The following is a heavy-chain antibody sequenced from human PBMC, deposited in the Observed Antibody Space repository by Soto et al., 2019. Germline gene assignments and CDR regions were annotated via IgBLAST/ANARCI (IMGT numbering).Heavy chain of an antibody. J-gene: IGHJ3*01. CDR3: ARQPIDNWYQGHAFDF. CDR2: IYYNGDS. V-gene: IGHV4-39*01. D-gene: IGHD1-20*01. CDR1: GGSVSSGNYF. Sequence: QLQLQESGPGLVKPAETLSLKCAVSGGSVSSGNYFWGWIRQPPGKGLEWIGNIYYNGDSYYSPSLKRRGTMFVETAPNQFSLMLTSITAPDTAVNYCARQPIDNWYQGHAFDFWGQGTLVTVSS.